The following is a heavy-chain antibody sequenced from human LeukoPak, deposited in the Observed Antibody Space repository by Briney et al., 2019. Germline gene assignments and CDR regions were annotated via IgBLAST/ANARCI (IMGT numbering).Heavy chain of an antibody. CDR3: ARVAQKLERIALAATSEWRANWYFDL. V-gene: IGHV4-4*07. J-gene: IGHJ2*01. D-gene: IGHD6-19*01. CDR2: IYTSGST. Sequence: SETLSLTCTVSGGSIDSYHWSWIRHPAGRGLEWIGRIYTSGSTNYNPSLKSRVTMSVDTSKNQFSLKLSSVTAADTAVYYCARVAQKLERIALAATSEWRANWYFDLWGRGTLVTVSS. CDR1: GGSIDSYH.